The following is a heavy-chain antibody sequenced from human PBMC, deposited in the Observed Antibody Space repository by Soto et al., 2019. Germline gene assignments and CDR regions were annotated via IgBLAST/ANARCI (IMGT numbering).Heavy chain of an antibody. Sequence: GGSLRLSCAASGFTFSSYAMSWVRQAPGKGLGWVSAISGSGGSTYYADSVKGRFTISRDNSKNTLYLQMNSLRAEDTAVYYCAKKSRCSGGSCYPSYWGQGTLVTVSS. CDR2: ISGSGGST. CDR1: GFTFSSYA. CDR3: AKKSRCSGGSCYPSY. J-gene: IGHJ4*02. D-gene: IGHD2-15*01. V-gene: IGHV3-23*01.